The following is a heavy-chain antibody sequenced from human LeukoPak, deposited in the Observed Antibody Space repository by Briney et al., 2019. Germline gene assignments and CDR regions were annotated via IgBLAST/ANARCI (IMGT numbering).Heavy chain of an antibody. J-gene: IGHJ6*02. V-gene: IGHV1-8*01. CDR3: ARGYDSSGYYYYYYYGMDV. CDR1: GYTFTSYD. Sequence: ASVKVSRKASGYTFTSYDINWVRQATGQGLEWMGWMNPNSGNTGYAQKFQGRVTMTRNTSISTAYMELSSLRSEDTAVYYCARGYDSSGYYYYYYYGMDVWGQGTTVTVSS. CDR2: MNPNSGNT. D-gene: IGHD3-22*01.